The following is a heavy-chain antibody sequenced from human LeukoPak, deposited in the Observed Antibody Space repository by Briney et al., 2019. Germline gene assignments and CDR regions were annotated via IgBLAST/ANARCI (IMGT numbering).Heavy chain of an antibody. D-gene: IGHD1-26*01. Sequence: ASVKVSCKASGYTFTSYDINWVRQATGQGLEWMGWMNPNSGNTGYGQKFQGRVTITRNTSISTAYMELSSLRSEDTAVYYCALSGSKPFDPWGQGTLVTVSS. CDR2: MNPNSGNT. CDR3: ALSGSKPFDP. J-gene: IGHJ5*02. V-gene: IGHV1-8*03. CDR1: GYTFTSYD.